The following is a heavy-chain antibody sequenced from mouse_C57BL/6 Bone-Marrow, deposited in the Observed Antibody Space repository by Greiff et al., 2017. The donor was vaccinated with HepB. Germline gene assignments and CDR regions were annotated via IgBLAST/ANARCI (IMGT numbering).Heavy chain of an antibody. CDR1: GYTFTSYW. D-gene: IGHD1-1*01. CDR3: ARSVVGAMDY. Sequence: QVQLQQPGAELVKPGASVKLSCKASGYTFTSYWMQWVKQRPGQGLEWIGEIDPSDSYTNYNQKFKGKATLTVDTSSSTAYMQLSSLTSEDSAVYFCARSVVGAMDYWGQGTSVTVSS. CDR2: IDPSDSYT. J-gene: IGHJ4*01. V-gene: IGHV1-50*01.